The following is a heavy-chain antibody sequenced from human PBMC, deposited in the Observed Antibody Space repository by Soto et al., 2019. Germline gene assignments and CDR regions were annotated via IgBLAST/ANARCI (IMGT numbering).Heavy chain of an antibody. V-gene: IGHV4-31*01. CDR3: AASPKADFFAY. CDR1: GGSISSGAYY. J-gene: IGHJ4*02. CDR2: ISYRGNP. Sequence: QVQLQESGPGLVTPSQSMSLTCTVSGGSISSGAYYWRWIRQHPGRGLECIGHISYRGNPDSNPSLDSLAAISLDRPRNQFALKLRSVSAADTAVYYCAASPKADFFAYWGQGALVTVSA.